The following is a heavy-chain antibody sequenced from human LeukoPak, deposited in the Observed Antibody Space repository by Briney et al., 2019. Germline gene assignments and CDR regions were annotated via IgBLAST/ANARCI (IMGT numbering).Heavy chain of an antibody. CDR3: ATQHYYGSGSNY. V-gene: IGHV3-21*01. D-gene: IGHD3-10*01. J-gene: IGHJ4*02. CDR2: ISSSGSYI. Sequence: KTGGSLRLSCAASGFTFSSYSMNWVRQAPGKGLEWVSSISSSGSYIYYADSVKGRFTISRDNAKNSLYLQMNSLRAEDTAVYYCATQHYYGSGSNYWGQGTLVTVSS. CDR1: GFTFSSYS.